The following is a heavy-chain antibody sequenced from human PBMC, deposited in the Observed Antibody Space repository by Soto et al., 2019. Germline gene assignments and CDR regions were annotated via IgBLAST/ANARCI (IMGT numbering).Heavy chain of an antibody. CDR1: GLTVSGKKY. D-gene: IGHD1-1*01. CDR3: ASWHEREHAYDV. J-gene: IGHJ3*01. Sequence: GPLRFSCAAFGLTVSGKKYVAWVRQAPGKGLEWVSALYDVDGSFYADSVKGRFTTSSDSSKTTVYLQMNGLRPDDTAVYYCASWHEREHAYDVWGQGTTVTVSS. V-gene: IGHV3-53*01. CDR2: LYDVDGS.